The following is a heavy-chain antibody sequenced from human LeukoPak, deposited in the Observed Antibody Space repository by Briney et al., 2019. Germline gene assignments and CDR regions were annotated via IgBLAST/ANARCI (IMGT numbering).Heavy chain of an antibody. V-gene: IGHV4-39*07. Sequence: SETLSLTCTVSGGSISSSSYYWGWIRQPPGKGLEWIGSIYYSGSTYYNPSLKSRVTISVDTSKNQFSLKLSSVTAADTAVYYCARVDGVGYYGSGSHYYYYMDVWGKGTTVTVSS. CDR3: ARVDGVGYYGSGSHYYYYMDV. D-gene: IGHD3-10*01. CDR2: IYYSGST. CDR1: GGSISSSSYY. J-gene: IGHJ6*03.